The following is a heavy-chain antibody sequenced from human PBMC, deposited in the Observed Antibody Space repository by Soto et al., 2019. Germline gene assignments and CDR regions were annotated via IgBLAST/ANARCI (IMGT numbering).Heavy chain of an antibody. CDR1: GFTFSVYS. J-gene: IGHJ4*02. D-gene: IGHD6-19*01. CDR3: ARSVEGHFDY. V-gene: IGHV3-48*02. CDR2: ITSDTKTI. Sequence: EVQLVESGGDLVQRGGSLRLSCVASGFTFSVYSMNWVRQASGKGLEWFSYITSDTKTIKYADSVKGRFTISRDNAKNSVYLQLNSLRDEDTAVYYCARSVEGHFDYWGPGTVVTVSS.